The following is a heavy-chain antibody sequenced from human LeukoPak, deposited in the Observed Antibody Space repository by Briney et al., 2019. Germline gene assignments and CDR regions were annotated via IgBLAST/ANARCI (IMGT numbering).Heavy chain of an antibody. CDR2: IIGSGGST. J-gene: IGHJ4*02. CDR3: AKGNYCYGSGSYPY. Sequence: GSLRLSCAASGFTFSSYAMSWVRQAPGKGLVWFSAIIGSGGSTAYADSVKGRFTIYRDNSKNTLYLQMNSMRAEDTAVYYCAKGNYCYGSGSYPYWGQGTLVTVSS. V-gene: IGHV3-23*01. CDR1: GFTFSSYA. D-gene: IGHD3-10*01.